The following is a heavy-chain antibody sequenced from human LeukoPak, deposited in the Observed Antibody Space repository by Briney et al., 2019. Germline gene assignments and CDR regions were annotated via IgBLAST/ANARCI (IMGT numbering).Heavy chain of an antibody. CDR1: GFTFSSCA. V-gene: IGHV3-30-3*01. CDR2: ISYDGSNK. J-gene: IGHJ4*02. Sequence: GGSLRLSCAASGFTFSSCAMHWVRQAPGKGLEWVALISYDGSNKYYANSVKGRFTISRDNSKNTLYLQMDSLRAEDTAVYSCASLPPDIVVVPAAGLDYWGQGTLVTVSS. CDR3: ASLPPDIVVVPAAGLDY. D-gene: IGHD2-2*01.